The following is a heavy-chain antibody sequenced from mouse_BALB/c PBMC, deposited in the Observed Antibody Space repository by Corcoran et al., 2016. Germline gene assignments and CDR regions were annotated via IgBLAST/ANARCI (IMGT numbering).Heavy chain of an antibody. D-gene: IGHD2-4*01. Sequence: DVLLQELGPALVNPSQSLYLTCSVTGYSITSGSSWQWIRQFPGNQLEWMGYISYDGSNNYNPSHKNRIYITRDTSKNQFFLKLNSVTTEDIATYYCARNYDARDYDMYYWGQGSSVIVSS. J-gene: IGHJ4*01. CDR2: ISYDGSN. CDR3: ARNYDARDYDMYY. V-gene: IGHV3-6*02. CDR1: GYSITSGSS.